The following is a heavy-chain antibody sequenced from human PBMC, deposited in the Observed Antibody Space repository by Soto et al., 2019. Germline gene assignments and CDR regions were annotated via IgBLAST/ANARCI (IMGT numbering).Heavy chain of an antibody. D-gene: IGHD3-16*02. Sequence: ASVKVSCKVSGYTLTELSMHWVRQAPGKGLEWMGGFDPEDGETIYAQKFQGRVTMTEDTFTDTAYMELGSLRSGDTAVYYCATGRYYDYIWGSYRHYYFDYWGQGTLVTVSS. CDR2: FDPEDGET. CDR1: GYTLTELS. CDR3: ATGRYYDYIWGSYRHYYFDY. J-gene: IGHJ4*02. V-gene: IGHV1-24*01.